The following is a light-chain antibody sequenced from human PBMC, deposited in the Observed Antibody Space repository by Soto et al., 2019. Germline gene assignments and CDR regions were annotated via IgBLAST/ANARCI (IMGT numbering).Light chain of an antibody. CDR1: SSDIGGYNY. V-gene: IGLV2-11*01. Sequence: QSVLTQSRSVSGSPGQSVTISCTGTSSDIGGYNYVSWYQQHPGKAPKLMIYDVIKRPSGVPDRFSGSKSGNTASLTIYGLQAEDEADYYCCSYAGSYTHVFGTGTKV. J-gene: IGLJ1*01. CDR3: CSYAGSYTHV. CDR2: DVI.